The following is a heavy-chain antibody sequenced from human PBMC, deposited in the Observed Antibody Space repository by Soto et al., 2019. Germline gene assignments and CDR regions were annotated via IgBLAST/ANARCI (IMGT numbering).Heavy chain of an antibody. J-gene: IGHJ4*02. CDR1: GGSFSSYY. CDR2: IDHSGST. V-gene: IGHV4-34*01. CDR3: TRGGAYYYFWSKSYPFPYDS. Sequence: PSETLSLTCAVYGGSFSSYYWTWIRQPPGKGLEWIGEIDHSGSTNYNPSLQSRVTISIDTFKKQFSLKLTSVTAADTAMYYCTRGGAYYYFWSKSYPFPYDSWGRETLVIVSS. D-gene: IGHD3-3*01.